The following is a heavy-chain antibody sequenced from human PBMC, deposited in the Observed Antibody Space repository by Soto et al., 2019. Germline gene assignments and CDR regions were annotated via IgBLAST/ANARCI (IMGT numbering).Heavy chain of an antibody. CDR3: ARGGVCGGDCYSTDY. CDR2: IYSGGST. J-gene: IGHJ4*02. V-gene: IGHV3-66*01. Sequence: GGSLRLSCAASGFTVSSNYMSWVRQAPGKGLEWVSVIYSGGSTYYADSVKGRFTISRDNSKNTLYLQMNSLRAEDTAVYYCARGGVCGGDCYSTDYWGQGTLVTVSS. D-gene: IGHD2-21*01. CDR1: GFTVSSNY.